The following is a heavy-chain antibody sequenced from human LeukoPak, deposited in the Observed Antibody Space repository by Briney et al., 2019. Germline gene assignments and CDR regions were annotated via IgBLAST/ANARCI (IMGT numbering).Heavy chain of an antibody. CDR1: GGSISSSNW. D-gene: IGHD5-24*01. CDR3: ARGDNYVFDV. CDR2: ISHDGST. V-gene: IGHV4-4*02. J-gene: IGHJ2*01. Sequence: SETLSLTCTVSGGSISSSNWWSWVRQPPEKGLEWIGEISHDGSTNYNPSLKSRVTISVDKSNNHFSLKLTSVTAADTAMYYCARGDNYVFDVWGRGTLVSVSS.